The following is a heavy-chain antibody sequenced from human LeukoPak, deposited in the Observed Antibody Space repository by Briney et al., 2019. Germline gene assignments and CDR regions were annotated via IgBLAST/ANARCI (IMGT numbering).Heavy chain of an antibody. V-gene: IGHV4-4*09. CDR2: IFTSGST. J-gene: IGHJ5*02. Sequence: SETLSLTCSVSGGSISYYYWSWTRQLPGKGLEWIGDIFTSGSTSYSPSLKSRVTMSVDTSTNQFSLNLNSVTAADTAVYYCARRIEHWFDPWGQGTLVTVSS. CDR3: ARRIEHWFDP. CDR1: GGSISYYY.